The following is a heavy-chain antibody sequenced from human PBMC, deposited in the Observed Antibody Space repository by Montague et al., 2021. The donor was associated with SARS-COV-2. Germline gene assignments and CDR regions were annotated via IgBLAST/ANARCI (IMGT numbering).Heavy chain of an antibody. CDR1: GFTFSEYY. CDR2: ISSSSSYT. Sequence: SLRLSCSASGFTFSEYYMSWIRQAPGKGLEWVSYISSSSSYTYYADSVKGRFTISRDNAKNSLYLQMNSLRAEDTAVYYCARAVDSSGWHEYYFDYWGQGTLVTVSS. V-gene: IGHV3-11*05. CDR3: ARAVDSSGWHEYYFDY. J-gene: IGHJ4*02. D-gene: IGHD6-19*01.